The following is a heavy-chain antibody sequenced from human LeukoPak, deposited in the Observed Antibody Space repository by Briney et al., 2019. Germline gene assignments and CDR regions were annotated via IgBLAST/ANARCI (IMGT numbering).Heavy chain of an antibody. V-gene: IGHV4-59*11. CDR1: GVSISTHY. CDR3: AREANYYGSGSYFEGTFDY. D-gene: IGHD3-10*01. CDR2: IYHNGIT. J-gene: IGHJ4*02. Sequence: PSETLSLTCNVSGVSISTHYWSWIRQSPGKGLEWIGYIYHNGITNHNPSLKSRVTISIDTSKNEFSLKLTSVIAADTAVYFCAREANYYGSGSYFEGTFDYWGQGSLVTVSS.